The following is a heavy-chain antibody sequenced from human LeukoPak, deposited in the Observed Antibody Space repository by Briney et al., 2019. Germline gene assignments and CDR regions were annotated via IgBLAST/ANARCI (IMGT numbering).Heavy chain of an antibody. J-gene: IGHJ4*02. D-gene: IGHD6-13*01. CDR2: IKQDGSEK. CDR1: GFTFSSYW. CDR3: ARERVPGSSSF. Sequence: GGSLRLSCATSGFTFSSYWMSWVRQAPGKGLEWVANIKQDGSEKYYVDSVKGRFTISRDNAKNSLYLQMNSLRAEDTAVYYCARERVPGSSSFCGQGTLVTVSS. V-gene: IGHV3-7*01.